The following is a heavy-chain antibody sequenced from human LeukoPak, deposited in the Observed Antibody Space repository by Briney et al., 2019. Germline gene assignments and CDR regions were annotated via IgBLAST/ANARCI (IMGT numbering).Heavy chain of an antibody. CDR3: ARVDWWFDIMTGWPAITNNGMDV. J-gene: IGHJ6*02. CDR2: IYFRGNT. Sequence: SETLSLTCTVSGSSFRSGNYFWSWIRQSPGKGLEWIGYIYFRGNTKYSPALESRVTISEDPSKNQFSLRLTSLTAADTAVYYCARVDWWFDIMTGWPAITNNGMDVWGQGTTVIVSS. D-gene: IGHD3-9*01. V-gene: IGHV4-61*01. CDR1: GSSFRSGNYF.